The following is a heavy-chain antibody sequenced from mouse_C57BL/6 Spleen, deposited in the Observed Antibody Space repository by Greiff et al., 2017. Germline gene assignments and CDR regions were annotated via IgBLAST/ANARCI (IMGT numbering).Heavy chain of an antibody. CDR2: IYPGDGDT. V-gene: IGHV1-82*01. CDR3: ARWFAC. Sequence: QVQLKQSGPELVKPGASVTISCKASGFAFSSSWMNWVQQGPGKGLEWIGRIYPGDGDTNYNGKFKGKATLTADTSSSTAYMQLSSLTSEDSAVYFCARWFACWGQGTLVTVSA. CDR1: GFAFSSSW. J-gene: IGHJ3*01.